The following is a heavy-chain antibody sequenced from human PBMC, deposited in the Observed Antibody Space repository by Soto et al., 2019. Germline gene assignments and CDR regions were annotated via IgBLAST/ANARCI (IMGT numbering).Heavy chain of an antibody. V-gene: IGHV1-69*12. J-gene: IGHJ2*01. CDR3: ARDRGDILTGCPLWYFDL. D-gene: IGHD3-9*01. CDR2: IIPIFGTA. CDR1: GGTFSSYA. Sequence: QVQLVQSGAEVKKPGSSVKVSCKASGGTFSSYAISWVRQAPGQGLEWMGGIIPIFGTANYAQKFQGRVTLTGDESTRTAYMELSRLRSEDTAVYYCARDRGDILTGCPLWYFDLWGRGTLVTVSS.